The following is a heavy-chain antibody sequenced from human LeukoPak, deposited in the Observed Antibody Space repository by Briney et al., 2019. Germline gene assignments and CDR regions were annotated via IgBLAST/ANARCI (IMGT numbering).Heavy chain of an antibody. CDR2: INPNSGGT. J-gene: IGHJ3*01. CDR3: ARGYCTGGSCYSFFGAFDV. CDR1: GYTFTGYY. V-gene: IGHV1-2*02. D-gene: IGHD2-15*01. Sequence: ASVKVSCKASGYTFTGYYMHWVRQAPGQGLEWMGWINPNSGGTNYAQKFQGRVTMTRDTSISTAYMELSRLRSDDTAVYYCARGYCTGGSCYSFFGAFDVWGQGTMVTVSS.